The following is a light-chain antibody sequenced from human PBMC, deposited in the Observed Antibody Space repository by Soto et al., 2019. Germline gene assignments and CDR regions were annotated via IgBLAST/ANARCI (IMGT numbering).Light chain of an antibody. Sequence: QTVVTQEPSFSVSPGGTVTLTCGLSSGSVSASYGPSWYQQTPGQAPRRLIYSAYTRSSGVPDRFSGSILGNKAALTITGAQAADESDYYCVLYLGSGIWVFGGGTKLTVL. CDR2: SAY. J-gene: IGLJ3*02. V-gene: IGLV8-61*01. CDR1: SGSVSASYG. CDR3: VLYLGSGIWV.